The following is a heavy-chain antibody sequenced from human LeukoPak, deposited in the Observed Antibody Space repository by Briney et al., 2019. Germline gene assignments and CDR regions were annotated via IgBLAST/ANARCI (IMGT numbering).Heavy chain of an antibody. CDR2: IRYDGSNK. J-gene: IGHJ4*02. D-gene: IGHD1-7*01. Sequence: GGSLRLSCAASGFTISSYGMHWVRQAPGKGLEWVAFIRYDGSNKYYADSVKGRFTISRDNSKNTLYLQMNSLRAEDTAVYYCAKDRLDLFDYWGQGTLVTVSS. V-gene: IGHV3-30*02. CDR1: GFTISSYG. CDR3: AKDRLDLFDY.